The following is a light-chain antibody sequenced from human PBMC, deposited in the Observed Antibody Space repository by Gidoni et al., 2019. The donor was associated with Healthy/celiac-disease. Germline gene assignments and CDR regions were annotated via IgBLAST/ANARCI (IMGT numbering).Light chain of an antibody. CDR2: GNS. CDR1: SSNIGAGYD. J-gene: IGLJ2*01. Sequence: QSVLTQPRSVSAAPGQRVTISCTGSSSNIGAGYDVHWYQQLPGTAPKLLIYGNSHRPSGVPDRFSGSKSGTSASLAITGLQAEDEADYYCQSYDSSLSVVVFGGGTKLTVL. CDR3: QSYDSSLSVVV. V-gene: IGLV1-40*01.